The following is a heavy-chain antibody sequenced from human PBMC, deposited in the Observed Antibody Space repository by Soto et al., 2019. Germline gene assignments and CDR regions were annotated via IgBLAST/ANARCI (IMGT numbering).Heavy chain of an antibody. CDR2: ISGSVGST. V-gene: IGHV3-23*01. CDR1: GFTFSSYA. J-gene: IGHJ5*02. Sequence: GGSLRLSCAASGFTFSSYAMSWVRQAPGKGLEWVSAISGSVGSTYYADSVKGRFTISRDNSKNTLYLQMNSLRAEDTALYYCARLRGEDSSSLVFDPWGQGTLVTAPQ. CDR3: ARLRGEDSSSLVFDP. D-gene: IGHD6-13*01.